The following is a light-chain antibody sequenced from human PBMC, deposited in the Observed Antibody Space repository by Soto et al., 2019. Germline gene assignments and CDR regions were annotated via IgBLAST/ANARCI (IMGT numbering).Light chain of an antibody. V-gene: IGKV1-33*01. Sequence: DIQMTQSPSSLSASIGDRVILTCQASQDIANSLNWYQHKPGKAPKLLIYDASNLERGVPARFSGSGSGTDFSFTISSLQPEDIATYYCQQYENLPPTFGQGTRRENK. CDR2: DAS. J-gene: IGKJ5*01. CDR3: QQYENLPPT. CDR1: QDIANS.